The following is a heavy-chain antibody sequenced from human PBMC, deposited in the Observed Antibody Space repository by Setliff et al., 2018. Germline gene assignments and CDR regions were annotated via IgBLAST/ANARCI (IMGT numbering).Heavy chain of an antibody. CDR2: IYYSGSTS. V-gene: IGHV4-31*03. Sequence: PSETLSLTCTVSGGSISSGGYYWSWIRQHPGKGLEWIGYIYYSGSTSYYNPSLKSRVTISVDTSKNQFSLKLNSVTAADTATYYCARDRTYYGSGTYTRWFDYWGQGTLVTVSS. CDR1: GGSISSGGYY. J-gene: IGHJ4*02. CDR3: ARDRTYYGSGTYTRWFDY. D-gene: IGHD3-10*01.